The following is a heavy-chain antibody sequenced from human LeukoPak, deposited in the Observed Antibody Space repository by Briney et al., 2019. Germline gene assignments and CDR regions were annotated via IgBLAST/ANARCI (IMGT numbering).Heavy chain of an antibody. V-gene: IGHV3-20*04. D-gene: IGHD3-10*01. CDR2: INWNGGST. CDR3: ARDSYYYGSGSYYNVIPYYFDY. CDR1: GFTFDDYG. Sequence: GGSLRLSCAASGFTFDDYGMSWVRQAPGKGLEWVSGINWNGGSTGYAESVKGGFTISRDNAKNSLYLQMNSLRAEETALYYCARDSYYYGSGSYYNVIPYYFDYWGQGTLVTVSS. J-gene: IGHJ4*02.